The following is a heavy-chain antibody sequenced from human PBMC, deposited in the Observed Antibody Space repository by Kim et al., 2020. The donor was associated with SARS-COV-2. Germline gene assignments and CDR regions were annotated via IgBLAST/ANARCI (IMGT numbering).Heavy chain of an antibody. CDR2: IIPILGIA. Sequence: SVKVSCKASGGTFSSYAISWVRQAPGQGLEWMGRIIPILGIANYAQKFQGRVTITADKSTSTAYMELSSLRSEDTAVYYCAGPSRDYDFWSGYRKEVYYYYYMDVWGKGTTVTVSS. CDR1: GGTFSSYA. CDR3: AGPSRDYDFWSGYRKEVYYYYYMDV. D-gene: IGHD3-3*01. J-gene: IGHJ6*03. V-gene: IGHV1-69*04.